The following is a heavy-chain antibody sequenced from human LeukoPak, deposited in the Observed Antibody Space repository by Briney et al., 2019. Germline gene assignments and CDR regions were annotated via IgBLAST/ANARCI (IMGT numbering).Heavy chain of an antibody. J-gene: IGHJ4*02. CDR3: ASAVEMATTADY. Sequence: SVEVSCKASGGTFSSYAISWVRQAPGQGLEWMGGIIPSFGTANYAQKFQGRVTITADEPTSTAYMELSSLRSEDTAVYYCASAVEMATTADYWGQGTLGTVSS. V-gene: IGHV1-69*13. CDR2: IIPSFGTA. CDR1: GGTFSSYA. D-gene: IGHD5-24*01.